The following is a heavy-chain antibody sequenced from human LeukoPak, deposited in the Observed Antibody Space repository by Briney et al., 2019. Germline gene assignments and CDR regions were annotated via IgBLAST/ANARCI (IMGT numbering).Heavy chain of an antibody. V-gene: IGHV4-59*08. D-gene: IGHD2-21*02. Sequence: PSETLSLTCTVSGGSISSYYWSWIRQPPGKGLEWIGYIYYSGSTNYNPSLKSRVTIPVDTSKNQFSLKLSSVTAADTAVYYCARYCGGDCYYFDYWGQGTLVTVSS. CDR1: GGSISSYY. CDR2: IYYSGST. CDR3: ARYCGGDCYYFDY. J-gene: IGHJ4*02.